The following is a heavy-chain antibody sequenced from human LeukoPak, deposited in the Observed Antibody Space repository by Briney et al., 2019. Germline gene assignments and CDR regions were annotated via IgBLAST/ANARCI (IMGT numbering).Heavy chain of an antibody. D-gene: IGHD6-13*01. CDR2: ISYDGNST. CDR3: AKGGSSSYPVFY. CDR1: GFTFSSYA. J-gene: IGHJ4*02. Sequence: TGGSLRLSCAASGFTFSSYAMSWVRQAPGKGLEWVALISYDGNSTYYADSVKGRFTISRDNSKNTLYLQMNSLRAEDTAVYYCAKGGSSSYPVFYWGQGTLVTVSS. V-gene: IGHV3-30*18.